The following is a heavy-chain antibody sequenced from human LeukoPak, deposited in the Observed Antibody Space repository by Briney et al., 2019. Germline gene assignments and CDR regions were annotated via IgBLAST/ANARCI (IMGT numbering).Heavy chain of an antibody. CDR3: AKVPDGSPRGYWYFDL. Sequence: PGGSLRLSCAGSGFTFSGYAMTWVRQAPGKGLEWVATISGTGGSTYYADSMKGRFSISRDNSNNTLFVQMFSLRADDTAVYYCAKVPDGSPRGYWYFDLWGRGTLVTVSS. D-gene: IGHD5-24*01. CDR2: ISGTGGST. J-gene: IGHJ2*01. V-gene: IGHV3-23*01. CDR1: GFTFSGYA.